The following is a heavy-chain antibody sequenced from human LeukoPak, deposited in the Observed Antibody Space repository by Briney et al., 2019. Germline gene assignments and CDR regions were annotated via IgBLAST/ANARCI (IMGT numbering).Heavy chain of an antibody. CDR2: ISWDGGST. Sequence: GGSLRLSCAASGFTFDDYAMHWVRQAPGKGLEWVSLISWDGGSTYYADSVKGRFTISRDNSKNSLYLQMNSLRAEDTALYYCAKDSAIFGVVTGYFDYWGQGTLVTVSS. D-gene: IGHD3-3*01. J-gene: IGHJ4*02. CDR3: AKDSAIFGVVTGYFDY. CDR1: GFTFDDYA. V-gene: IGHV3-43D*03.